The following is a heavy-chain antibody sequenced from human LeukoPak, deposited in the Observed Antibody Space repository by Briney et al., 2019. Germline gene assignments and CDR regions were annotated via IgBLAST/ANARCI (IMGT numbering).Heavy chain of an antibody. CDR3: ARGPYDSSGYYYYGMDV. J-gene: IGHJ6*02. D-gene: IGHD3-22*01. CDR2: IVPIFGTA. Sequence: SVKVSCKASGGTFSSYAISWVRQAPGQGLEWMGGIVPIFGTANYAQKFQGRVTITADKSTTTGYMELSSLRSEDTAVYYCARGPYDSSGYYYYGMDVWGQGTTVTVSS. CDR1: GGTFSSYA. V-gene: IGHV1-69*06.